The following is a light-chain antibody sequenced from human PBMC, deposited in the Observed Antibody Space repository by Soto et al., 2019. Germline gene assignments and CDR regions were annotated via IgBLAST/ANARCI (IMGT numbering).Light chain of an antibody. CDR2: GAS. V-gene: IGKV3-15*01. CDR1: QNVNTN. CDR3: QQYNNWPLT. Sequence: EVVMTQSPATLSVSPGDRATLSCRASQNVNTNLAWYQQQPGQAPRLLIFGASTWATGIPARFSGSGSGTEFTLTISSLQPEEFAVYYCQQYNNWPLTFGGGTKVEIK. J-gene: IGKJ4*01.